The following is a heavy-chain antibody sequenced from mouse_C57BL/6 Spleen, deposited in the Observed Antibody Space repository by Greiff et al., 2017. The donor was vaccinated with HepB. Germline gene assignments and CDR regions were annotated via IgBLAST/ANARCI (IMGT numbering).Heavy chain of an antibody. D-gene: IGHD2-3*01. CDR2: IYPGDGDT. Sequence: VQLKQSGAELVKPGASVKISCKASGYAFSSYWMNWVKQRPGKGLEWIGQIYPGDGDTNYNGKFKGKATLTADKSSSTAYMQLSSLTSEDSAVYFCARGGLLRGAMDYWGQGTSVTVSS. V-gene: IGHV1-80*01. CDR3: ARGGLLRGAMDY. CDR1: GYAFSSYW. J-gene: IGHJ4*01.